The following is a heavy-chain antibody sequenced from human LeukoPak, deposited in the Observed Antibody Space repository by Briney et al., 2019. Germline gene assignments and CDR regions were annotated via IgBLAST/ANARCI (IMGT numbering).Heavy chain of an antibody. V-gene: IGHV4-39*01. Sequence: PSETLSLTCTVFGGSISSSSYYWGWIRHPPGKGLERIGSIYYSGSTYYNPSLKSRVTISVDTSKNQFSLNLSSVTAADTAVYYCARAETYSSGLLGDWGQGTLVTVSS. CDR1: GGSISSSSYY. CDR2: IYYSGST. J-gene: IGHJ4*02. D-gene: IGHD6-19*01. CDR3: ARAETYSSGLLGD.